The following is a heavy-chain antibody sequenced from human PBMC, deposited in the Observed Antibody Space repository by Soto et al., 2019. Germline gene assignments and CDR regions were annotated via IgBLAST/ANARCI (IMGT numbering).Heavy chain of an antibody. CDR1: GGTFSSYA. J-gene: IGHJ6*02. D-gene: IGHD1-26*01. CDR3: AGCSGSYRYYYDGMDV. CDR2: SIPIFGTA. V-gene: IGHV1-69*01. Sequence: QVQLVQSGAEVKKPGSSVKVSCKASGGTFSSYAISWVRQAPGQGLEWMGGSIPIFGTANYAQKFQGRVTITADEPTSTGYMELSSLRSEDTAVYYCAGCSGSYRYYYDGMDVWGQGTTVTVSS.